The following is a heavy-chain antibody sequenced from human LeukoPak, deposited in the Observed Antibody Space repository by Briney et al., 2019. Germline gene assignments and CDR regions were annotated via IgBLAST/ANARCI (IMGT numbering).Heavy chain of an antibody. D-gene: IGHD1-26*01. CDR2: IKQDGSEK. CDR1: GFTFSDYY. CDR3: ATDTPWGLRFYYYYMDV. Sequence: GGSLRLSCAASGFTFSDYYMSWVRQAPGKGLEWVANIKQDGSEKYYVDSVKGRFTISRDNAKNSLYLQMNSLRAEDTAVYYCATDTPWGLRFYYYYMDVWGKGTTVTVSS. J-gene: IGHJ6*03. V-gene: IGHV3-7*01.